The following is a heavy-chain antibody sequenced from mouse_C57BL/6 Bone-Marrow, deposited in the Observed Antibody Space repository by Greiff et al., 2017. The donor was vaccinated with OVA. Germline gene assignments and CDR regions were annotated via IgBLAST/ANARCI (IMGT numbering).Heavy chain of an antibody. CDR2: ISNGGGST. CDR1: GFTFSDYY. J-gene: IGHJ1*03. V-gene: IGHV5-12*01. D-gene: IGHD2-5*01. Sequence: DVQLVESGGGLVQPGGSLKLSCAASGFTFSDYYMYWVRQTPEKRLEWVAYISNGGGSTYYPDTVKGRFTISRDNAKNTLYLQMSRLKSEDTAMYYCASPYSNYGYFDVWGTGTTVTVSS. CDR3: ASPYSNYGYFDV.